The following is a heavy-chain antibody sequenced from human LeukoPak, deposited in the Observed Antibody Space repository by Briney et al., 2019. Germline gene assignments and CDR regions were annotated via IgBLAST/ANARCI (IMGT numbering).Heavy chain of an antibody. Sequence: ASVKVSCKASGYTFTSYYMHWARQAPGQGLEWMGIINPSGGSTTYAQKFQGRVTMTRDTSTSTVYMELSSLRSEDTAVYYCAGEPATTTVTYPFFDYWGQGTLVTVSS. CDR2: INPSGGST. D-gene: IGHD4-17*01. J-gene: IGHJ4*02. CDR1: GYTFTSYY. CDR3: AGEPATTTVTYPFFDY. V-gene: IGHV1-46*01.